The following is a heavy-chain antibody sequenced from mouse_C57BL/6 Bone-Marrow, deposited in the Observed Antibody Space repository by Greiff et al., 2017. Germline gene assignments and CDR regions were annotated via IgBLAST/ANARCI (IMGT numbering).Heavy chain of an antibody. CDR1: GYTFTDYN. J-gene: IGHJ4*01. V-gene: IGHV1-18*01. CDR2: INPNNGGT. D-gene: IGHD1-1*01. CDR3: ARGYGSRGAHAMDY. Sequence: VQLKESGPELVKPGASVKIPCKASGYTFTDYNMDWVKQSHGKSLEWIGDINPNNGGTIYNQKFKGKATLTVDKSSSTAYMELRSLTSEDTAVYYCARGYGSRGAHAMDYWGQGTSVTVSS.